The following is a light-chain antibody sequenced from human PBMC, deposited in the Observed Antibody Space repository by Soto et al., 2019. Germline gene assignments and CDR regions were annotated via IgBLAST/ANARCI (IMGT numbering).Light chain of an antibody. J-gene: IGLJ3*02. CDR1: SSDVGGYNY. V-gene: IGLV2-14*01. CDR2: EVT. CDR3: TSYTTSRTHWV. Sequence: QSALTQPASVSGSPGQSITISCTGTSSDVGGYNYVSWYQQHPGKAPKLMIYEVTNRPSGVSNRFSGSKSGNTASLTISGLQAEDDADYYCTSYTTSRTHWVFGGGTQLTVL.